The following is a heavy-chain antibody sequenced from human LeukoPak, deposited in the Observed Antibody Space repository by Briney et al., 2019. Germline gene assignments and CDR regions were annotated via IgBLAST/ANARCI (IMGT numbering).Heavy chain of an antibody. D-gene: IGHD3-22*01. Sequence: PSETLSLTCAVYGGSFSGYYWSWIRQPPGKGLEWIGEINHSGSTNYNPSLKSRVTISVDTSKNQFSLKLSSVTAADRAVYYCARYGYDSSGYDYGYFDYWGQGTLVTVSS. CDR3: ARYGYDSSGYDYGYFDY. CDR1: GGSFSGYY. V-gene: IGHV4-34*01. CDR2: INHSGST. J-gene: IGHJ4*02.